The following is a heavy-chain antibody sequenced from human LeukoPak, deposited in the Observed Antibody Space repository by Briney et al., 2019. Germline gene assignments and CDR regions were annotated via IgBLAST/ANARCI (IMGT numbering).Heavy chain of an antibody. CDR3: ARDEGTSGYDLLDY. D-gene: IGHD5-12*01. CDR2: LYDSGGP. V-gene: IGHV4-59*01. J-gene: IGHJ4*01. Sequence: SETLSLTCSVSGGSISGFYWSWIRQPPGKGLEWIGYLYDSGGPTYNPSLKSRVAISVDTSKSQLSLKLTSLTAADTAVYYCARDEGTSGYDLLDYWGQGTLVTVSS. CDR1: GGSISGFY.